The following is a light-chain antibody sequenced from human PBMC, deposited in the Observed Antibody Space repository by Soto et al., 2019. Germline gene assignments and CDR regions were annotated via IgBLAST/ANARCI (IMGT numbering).Light chain of an antibody. CDR3: QSWGTGIQV. CDR1: SGYSTYA. Sequence: QLVLTQSPSASASLGASVKLTCTLSSGYSTYAIAWHQQQSEKGPRFLMKINYDGTHSKGDGFFDRFSGSSSGAERHLTIPSLRSEDEADNYCQSWGTGIQVFGGGTKLTV. J-gene: IGLJ3*02. CDR2: INYDGTH. V-gene: IGLV4-69*01.